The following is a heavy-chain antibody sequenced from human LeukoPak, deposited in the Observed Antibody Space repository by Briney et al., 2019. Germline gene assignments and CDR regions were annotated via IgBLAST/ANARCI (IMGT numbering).Heavy chain of an antibody. V-gene: IGHV3-30*04. J-gene: IGHJ6*03. CDR1: GFTFSSYA. CDR3: ARGHCSSTSCYGRGHYYYMDV. D-gene: IGHD2-2*01. Sequence: GGSLRLSCTASGFTFSSYAMHWVRQVPGKGLEWVAVISYDGSNKYCADSVKGRFTISRDNSKNTLYLQMNSLRAEDTAVYYCARGHCSSTSCYGRGHYYYMDVWGKGTTVTISS. CDR2: ISYDGSNK.